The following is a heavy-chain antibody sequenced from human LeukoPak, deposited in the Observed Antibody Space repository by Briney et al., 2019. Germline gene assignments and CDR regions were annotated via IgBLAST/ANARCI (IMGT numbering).Heavy chain of an antibody. V-gene: IGHV4-39*07. Sequence: SETLSLTCTVSGGSISSSSYYWGWIRQPPGKGLEWIGSIYYSGSTYYNPSLKSRVTISVDTSKNQFSLKLSSVTAADTAVYYCARGPQFSYGYYYYYYMDVWGKGTTVTVSS. J-gene: IGHJ6*03. D-gene: IGHD5-18*01. CDR2: IYYSGST. CDR1: GGSISSSSYY. CDR3: ARGPQFSYGYYYYYYMDV.